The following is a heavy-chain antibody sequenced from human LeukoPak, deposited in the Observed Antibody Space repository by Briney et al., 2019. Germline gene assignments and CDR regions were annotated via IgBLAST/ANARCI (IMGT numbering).Heavy chain of an antibody. CDR2: IRSTANGYAT. J-gene: IGHJ4*02. V-gene: IGHV3-73*01. CDR3: TRSESGTYKGGFDF. CDR1: GFTFSGSA. D-gene: IGHD1-26*01. Sequence: GGSLRLSCAASGFTFSGSALHWVRQASGEGLEWVGRIRSTANGYATAYAASVKGRFTISRDDSKSIAHLQMNSLKTEDTAVYYCTRSESGTYKGGFDFWGQGTLVTVSS.